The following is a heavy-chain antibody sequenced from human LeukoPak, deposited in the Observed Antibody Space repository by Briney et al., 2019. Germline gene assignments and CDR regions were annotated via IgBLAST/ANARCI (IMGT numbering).Heavy chain of an antibody. J-gene: IGHJ4*01. CDR3: ATDWQFDY. CDR2: IYYSGST. V-gene: IGHV4-59*01. Sequence: PSETLSLPCTVSGGSISSYYWSWIRQPPGKGLEWIGYIYYSGSTNYNPSLKSRVTISVDTSKNQFSLKLSSVTAADMAVYYCATDWQFDYWGHGTLVTVSS. CDR1: GGSISSYY.